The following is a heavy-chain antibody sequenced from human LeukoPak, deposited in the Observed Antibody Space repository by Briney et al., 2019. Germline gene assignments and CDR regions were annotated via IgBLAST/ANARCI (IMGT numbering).Heavy chain of an antibody. CDR1: GFTFSAYA. Sequence: GGSLRLSCAASGFTFSAYAMHWIRQAPGRGLEWVAFVRYGGSIKYYAGSVKGRFTISRDNSKNTLYLQMNSLRAEDTAVYCCAKDLGGEYNIFDYWGQGTLVTVSS. D-gene: IGHD3-9*01. CDR2: VRYGGSIK. J-gene: IGHJ4*02. CDR3: AKDLGGEYNIFDY. V-gene: IGHV3-30*02.